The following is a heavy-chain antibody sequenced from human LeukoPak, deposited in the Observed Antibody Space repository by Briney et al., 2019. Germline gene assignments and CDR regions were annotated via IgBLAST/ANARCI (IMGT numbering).Heavy chain of an antibody. V-gene: IGHV1-24*01. CDR2: FDPEDGET. CDR1: GYTLTDLS. J-gene: IGHJ5*02. Sequence: GASVKVSCMVSGYTLTDLSMHWVRQAPGKGLEWMGGFDPEDGETIYAQKFQGRVTMTEDASTDTAYMELSSLRSEDTAVYYCATVSYRFNWFDPWGQGTLVTVSS. CDR3: ATVSYRFNWFDP. D-gene: IGHD1-26*01.